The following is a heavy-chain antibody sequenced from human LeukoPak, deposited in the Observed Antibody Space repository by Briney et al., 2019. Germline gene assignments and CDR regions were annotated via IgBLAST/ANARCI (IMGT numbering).Heavy chain of an antibody. V-gene: IGHV3-53*01. D-gene: IGHD2-2*01. Sequence: PGGSLRLSCAASGFTVSSNYMRWVRQALGKGLEWVSVIYSGGSTYYADSVKGRFTISRDNSKNTLYLQMNSLRAEDTAVYYCARDRRYCSSTSCYGYYGMDVWGQGTTVTVSS. CDR2: IYSGGST. CDR1: GFTVSSNY. J-gene: IGHJ6*02. CDR3: ARDRRYCSSTSCYGYYGMDV.